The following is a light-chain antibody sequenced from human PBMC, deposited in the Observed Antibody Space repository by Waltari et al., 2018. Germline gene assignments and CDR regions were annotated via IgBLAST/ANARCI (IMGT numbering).Light chain of an antibody. J-gene: IGKJ4*02. CDR3: HQYYGAPLS. V-gene: IGKV1-NL1*01. CDR2: AAS. Sequence: DIQMTQSPSSLSASVGDRVTITCRASRAITNSVNWYQQRPGLAPKLLIYAASTLQGGVPTRFSGSGSGTDFTLTISSLQAEDVAVYYCHQYYGAPLSFGGGTKVEIK. CDR1: RAITNS.